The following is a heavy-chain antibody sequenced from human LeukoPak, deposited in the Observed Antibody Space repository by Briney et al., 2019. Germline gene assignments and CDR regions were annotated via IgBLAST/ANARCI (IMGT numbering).Heavy chain of an antibody. CDR3: ARYSGSYGGAFDI. J-gene: IGHJ3*02. D-gene: IGHD1-26*01. V-gene: IGHV4-59*01. CDR2: IYYSGST. CDR1: GGSISNYY. Sequence: SETLSLTCTVSGGSISNYYWNWLRQPPGKGLEWIGYIYYSGSTNYNPSLKSRVTISVDTSKNQFSLKLSSVTAADTAVYYCARYSGSYGGAFDIWGQGTMVTVSS.